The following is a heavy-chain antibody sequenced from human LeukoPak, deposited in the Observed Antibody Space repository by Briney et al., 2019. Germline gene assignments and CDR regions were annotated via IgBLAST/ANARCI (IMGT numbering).Heavy chain of an antibody. CDR2: INPNSGGT. V-gene: IGHV1-2*02. J-gene: IGHJ4*02. CDR1: GYTFTGYY. Sequence: ASVKVSCKASGYTFTGYYMHWVRQAPGQGLEGMGWINPNSGGTNYAQKFQGRVTMTRDTSISTAYMELSRLRSDDTAVYYCARVVSASHPFDYWGQGTLVTVSS. CDR3: ARVVSASHPFDY. D-gene: IGHD3-3*02.